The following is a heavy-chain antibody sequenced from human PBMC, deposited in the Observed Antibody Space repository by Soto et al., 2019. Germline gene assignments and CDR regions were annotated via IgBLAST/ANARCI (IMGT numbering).Heavy chain of an antibody. Sequence: ELQLLASGGDLVQPGGSLRLSCAATGLDFSNYAMNWVRQVPGKGLEWVAVISGNGDKMWYADSVKGGFTISRDNSRDTLYLLIVSLTADATALYYCANDVGPVIITFHVWGQGIQVTVSS. J-gene: IGHJ4*02. CDR3: ANDVGPVIITFHV. V-gene: IGHV3-23*01. CDR2: ISGNGDKM. D-gene: IGHD3-10*01. CDR1: GLDFSNYA.